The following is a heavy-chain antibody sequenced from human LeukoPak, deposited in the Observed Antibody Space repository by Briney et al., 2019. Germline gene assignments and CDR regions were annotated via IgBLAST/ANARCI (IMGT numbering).Heavy chain of an antibody. Sequence: SETLSLTCSVSGGSISSYIWSWIRQPPGKGLEWIGYIYTSGSTDYNPSLKSRVTISVDRSKNQFSLKLSSVTAADTAFYYCARQPGTGGINLWGRGTPVTVSS. J-gene: IGHJ2*01. CDR2: IYTSGST. V-gene: IGHV4-4*09. CDR1: GGSISSYI. CDR3: ARQPGTGGINL. D-gene: IGHD3-16*01.